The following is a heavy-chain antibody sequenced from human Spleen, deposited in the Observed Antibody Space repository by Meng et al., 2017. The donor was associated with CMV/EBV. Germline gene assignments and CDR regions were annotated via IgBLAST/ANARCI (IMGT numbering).Heavy chain of an antibody. CDR1: GYTFTSYG. V-gene: IGHV1-2*02. D-gene: IGHD3-9*01. CDR3: ARTYDILKDGLDV. J-gene: IGHJ6*02. Sequence: ASVKVSCKASGYTFTSYGISWVRQAPGQGLEWMGWINPDSGGTNYAQKFQGRVTMTRDTSITTAYMELRSLRSDDTAIYYCARTYDILKDGLDVWGPGTTVTVSS. CDR2: INPDSGGT.